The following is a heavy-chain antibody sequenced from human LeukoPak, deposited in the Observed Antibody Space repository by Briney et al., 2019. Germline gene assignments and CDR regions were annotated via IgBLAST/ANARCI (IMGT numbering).Heavy chain of an antibody. Sequence: GGSLRLSCAASGFTFSSYWRHWVRQAPGKGLVWVSRINSDGSSTSYADSVKGRFTISRDNAKNTLYLQMNSLRAEDTAVYYCARAASRDYSPGDYWGQGTLVTVSS. CDR3: ARAASRDYSPGDY. CDR2: INSDGSST. J-gene: IGHJ4*02. V-gene: IGHV3-74*01. D-gene: IGHD2-15*01. CDR1: GFTFSSYW.